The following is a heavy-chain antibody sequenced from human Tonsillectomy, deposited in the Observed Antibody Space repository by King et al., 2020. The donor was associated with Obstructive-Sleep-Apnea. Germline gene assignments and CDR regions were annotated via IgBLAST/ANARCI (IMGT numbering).Heavy chain of an antibody. D-gene: IGHD3-22*01. CDR2: IYYSGST. CDR1: GGSISSYY. CDR3: ARADYSYDKVQE. Sequence: QLQESGPGLVKASETLSLTCAVSGGSISSYYWSWIRQPPGKGLEWIGYIYYSGSTNYNPSLKSRVTISVDTSKNQISLNLSSVTAADTAVYYCARADYSYDKVQEWGQGTLVTVSS. V-gene: IGHV4-59*01. J-gene: IGHJ1*01.